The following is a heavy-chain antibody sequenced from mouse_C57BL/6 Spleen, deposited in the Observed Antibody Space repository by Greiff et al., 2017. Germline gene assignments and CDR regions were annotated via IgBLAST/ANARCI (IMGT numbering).Heavy chain of an antibody. CDR3: AREGRLRHWYFDV. D-gene: IGHD2-2*01. CDR2: INYDGSST. Sequence: EVMLVESEGGLVQPGSSMKLSCTASGFTFSDYYMAWVRQVPEKGLEWVANINYDGSSTYYLDSLKSRFIISRDNAKNILYLQMSSLKSEDTATYYGAREGRLRHWYFDVWGTRTTGTGSS. CDR1: GFTFSDYY. V-gene: IGHV5-16*01. J-gene: IGHJ1*03.